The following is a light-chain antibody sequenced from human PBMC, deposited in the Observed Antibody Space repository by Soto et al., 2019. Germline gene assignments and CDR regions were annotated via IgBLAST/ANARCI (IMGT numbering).Light chain of an antibody. V-gene: IGKV3-11*01. CDR2: DAS. CDR1: QSVSSY. Sequence: ESVLTQSPGTLSLSPGERATLSCRASQSVSSYLAWYQQKPGQAPRLLIYDASNRATGIPARFSGNGSGTDFTLTIGNLEPEDFAVYYCQQRSSWPSITFGQGTRLENK. CDR3: QQRSSWPSIT. J-gene: IGKJ5*01.